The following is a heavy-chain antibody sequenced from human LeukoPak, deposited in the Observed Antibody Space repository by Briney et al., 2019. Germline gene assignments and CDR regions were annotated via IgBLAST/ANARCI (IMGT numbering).Heavy chain of an antibody. CDR2: ISSSSSYI. Sequence: GGSLRLSCAASGFTFSSYSMSWVRQAPGKGLEGVSSISSSSSYIYYADSVKGRFTISRDNAKISLYLQMNSLRAEDTAVYYCARDPYDILVRCYMDAWGKGTTVTVSS. CDR1: GFTFSSYS. J-gene: IGHJ6*03. D-gene: IGHD3-9*01. V-gene: IGHV3-21*01. CDR3: ARDPYDILVRCYMDA.